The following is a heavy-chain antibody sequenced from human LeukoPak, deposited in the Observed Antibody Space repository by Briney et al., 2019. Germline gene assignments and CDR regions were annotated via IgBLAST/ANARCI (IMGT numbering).Heavy chain of an antibody. V-gene: IGHV3-33*01. CDR1: GFTFSSYG. CDR2: IWYDGSNK. Sequence: GGSLRISCAASGFTFSSYGMHWVRQAPGKGLEWVAVIWYDGSNKYYADSVKGRFTISRDNSKNTLYLQMNSLRAEDTAVYYCARAGPYSSSSGWFDPWGQGTLVTVSS. CDR3: ARAGPYSSSSGWFDP. D-gene: IGHD6-6*01. J-gene: IGHJ5*02.